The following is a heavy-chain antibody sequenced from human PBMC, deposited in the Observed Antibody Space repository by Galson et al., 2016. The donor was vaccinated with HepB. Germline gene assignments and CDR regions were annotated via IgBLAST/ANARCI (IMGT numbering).Heavy chain of an antibody. D-gene: IGHD2-21*02. J-gene: IGHJ4*02. CDR1: GFTFSDYE. CDR3: AREAGSAATANPRFDS. Sequence: SLRLSCAASGFTFSDYEMNWVRQAPGKGLERIAYISTSGSAIYYADSVKGRFTISRDNAKNSLFLQMNSLRAEDTAVYYCAREAGSAATANPRFDSWGQGVPVTVSS. CDR2: ISTSGSAI. V-gene: IGHV3-48*03.